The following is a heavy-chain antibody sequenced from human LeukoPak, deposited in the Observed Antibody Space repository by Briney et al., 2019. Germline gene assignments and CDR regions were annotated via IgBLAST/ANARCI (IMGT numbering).Heavy chain of an antibody. CDR1: GFTFSTYV. Sequence: PGGSLRLSCAASGFTFSTYVMNWVRQAPGKGLEWVGFIRSKAYGGTTEYAASVKGRFTISRDDSKSIAYLQMNSLKTEDTAVYYCTRDQYYDSSGYLFYFDYWGQGTLVTVSS. J-gene: IGHJ4*02. D-gene: IGHD3-22*01. CDR3: TRDQYYDSSGYLFYFDY. V-gene: IGHV3-49*04. CDR2: IRSKAYGGTT.